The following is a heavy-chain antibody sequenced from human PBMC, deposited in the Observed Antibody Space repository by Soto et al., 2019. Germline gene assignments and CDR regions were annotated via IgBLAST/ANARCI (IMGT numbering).Heavy chain of an antibody. Sequence: VQLLESGGGLVQPGGSLRLSCAASGFTFSSYAMSWVRQAPGKGLEWVSAISGSGGSTYYADSVKGRFTISRDNSKNTLYLQMNSLRAEDTAVYYCAKAIHGITMVRGVIRYYYYYGMDVWGQGTTVTVSS. CDR1: GFTFSSYA. CDR3: AKAIHGITMVRGVIRYYYYYGMDV. D-gene: IGHD3-10*01. CDR2: ISGSGGST. J-gene: IGHJ6*02. V-gene: IGHV3-23*01.